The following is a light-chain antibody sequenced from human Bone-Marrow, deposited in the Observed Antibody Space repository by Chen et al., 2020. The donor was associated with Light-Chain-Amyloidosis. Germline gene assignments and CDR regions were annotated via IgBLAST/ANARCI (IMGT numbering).Light chain of an antibody. V-gene: IGLV3-21*02. CDR3: QVWDRSSDRPV. CDR2: DDS. J-gene: IGLJ3*02. CDR1: NIGSTS. Sequence: SYVLTQPSSVSVAPGQTATIACGGNNIGSTSVHWYQQTPGQAPLLVVYDDSDRPSGIPERVSGATSGNTATLTISRVEAGEEADYYGQVWDRSSDRPVFGGGTKLTVL.